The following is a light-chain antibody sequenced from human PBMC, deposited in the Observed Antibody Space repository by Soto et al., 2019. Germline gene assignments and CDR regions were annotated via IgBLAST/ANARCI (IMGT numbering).Light chain of an antibody. CDR3: QPSKTLWT. J-gene: IGKJ1*01. CDR2: YAS. V-gene: IGKV1-5*01. CDR1: QSISGW. Sequence: DIQVTQSRSALSASVGERVTITCRASQSISGWLAWYPQKPGKAPKLLIYYASSLESGVPSRFSGSGSGTQFTLTIRSLPPDDFATYYCQPSKTLWTFAQGTKVDI.